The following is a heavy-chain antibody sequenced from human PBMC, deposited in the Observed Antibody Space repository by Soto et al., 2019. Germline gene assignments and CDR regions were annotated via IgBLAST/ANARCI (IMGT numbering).Heavy chain of an antibody. Sequence: TGGSLRLSCAASGFTFSSYAMHWVRQAPGKGLEWVAVISYDGSNKYYADSVKGRFTISRDNSKNTLYLQMNSLRAEDTAVYYCAGWKQQLFLPFDYWGQGTLVTVSS. J-gene: IGHJ4*02. D-gene: IGHD6-13*01. CDR1: GFTFSSYA. CDR2: ISYDGSNK. V-gene: IGHV3-30-3*01. CDR3: AGWKQQLFLPFDY.